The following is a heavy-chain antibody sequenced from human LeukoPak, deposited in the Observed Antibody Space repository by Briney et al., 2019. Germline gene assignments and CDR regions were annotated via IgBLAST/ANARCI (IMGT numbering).Heavy chain of an antibody. J-gene: IGHJ4*02. V-gene: IGHV3-30*18. CDR2: ISYDGSNK. CDR1: GFTFSSYG. Sequence: GSLRLSCAASGFTFSSYGMHWVRQAPGKGLEWVAVISYDGSNKYYADSVKGRFTISRDNSKNTLYLQMNSLRAEDTAVYYCAKGSQGLDYWGQGTLVTVSS. D-gene: IGHD3-10*01. CDR3: AKGSQGLDY.